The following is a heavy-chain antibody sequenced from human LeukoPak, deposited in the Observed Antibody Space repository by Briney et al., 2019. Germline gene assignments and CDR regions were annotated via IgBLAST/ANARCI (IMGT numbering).Heavy chain of an antibody. J-gene: IGHJ5*02. D-gene: IGHD5-18*01. CDR3: ARGGGYNYGYGGNWFDP. CDR1: GFTFSSYA. Sequence: PGGSLRLSCAASGFTFSSYAMSWVRQAPGKGLEWVSAISGSGGSTYYADSVKGRFTISRDNAKNTLYLQMNSLRAEDTAVYYCARGGGYNYGYGGNWFDPWGQGTLVTVSS. CDR2: ISGSGGST. V-gene: IGHV3-23*01.